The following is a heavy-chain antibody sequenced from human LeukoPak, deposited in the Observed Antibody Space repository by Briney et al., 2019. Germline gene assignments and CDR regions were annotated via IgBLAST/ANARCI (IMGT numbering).Heavy chain of an antibody. CDR2: TNPGNGDT. D-gene: IGHD2-2*02. Sequence: ASVKVSCKTSGYSFTSQDMHWVRQAPGQSLEWMGCTNPGNGDTKYSQEFQGRVTITRDTSETTAYMELSSLRSDDMAVYYCTLYNYWGQGTLVTVSS. J-gene: IGHJ4*02. V-gene: IGHV1-3*02. CDR3: TLYNY. CDR1: GYSFTSQD.